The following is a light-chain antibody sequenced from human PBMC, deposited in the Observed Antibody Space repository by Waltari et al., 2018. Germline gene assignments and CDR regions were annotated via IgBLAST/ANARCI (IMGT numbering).Light chain of an antibody. CDR2: AAS. Sequence: DMPMSVSETSLSASVGSRVTINCRAWHGISNCLAWYQQKPGKAPKLLLYAASSLENGVPSRFSGSGSGTDYTLTISSLQPEDFATYYCQQYYSIAINFGRGTKVEIK. V-gene: IGKV1-NL1*01. CDR1: HGISNC. CDR3: QQYYSIAIN. J-gene: IGKJ4*01.